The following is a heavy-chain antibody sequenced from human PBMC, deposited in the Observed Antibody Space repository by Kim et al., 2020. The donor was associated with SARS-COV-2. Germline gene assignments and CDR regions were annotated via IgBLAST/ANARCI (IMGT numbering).Heavy chain of an antibody. CDR1: GFTFSNAW. V-gene: IGHV3-15*01. CDR2: IKSKTDGGTT. Sequence: GGSLRLSCAASGFTFSNAWMSWVRQAPGKGLEWVGRIKSKTDGGTTDYAAPVKGRFTISRDDSKNTLYLQMNSLKTEDTAVDYCTTDYRPIESFSTQVWYYYYGMDVWGQGTTVTVSS. D-gene: IGHD3-16*01. CDR3: TTDYRPIESFSTQVWYYYYGMDV. J-gene: IGHJ6*02.